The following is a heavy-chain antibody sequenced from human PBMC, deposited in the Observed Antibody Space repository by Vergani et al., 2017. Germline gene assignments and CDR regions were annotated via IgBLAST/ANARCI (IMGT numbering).Heavy chain of an antibody. V-gene: IGHV4-39*07. CDR2: IDRTGRT. CDR1: GGSITSSSYY. D-gene: IGHD1-14*01. J-gene: IGHJ3*01. CDR3: ARDGMSPAEIDPKNAFHV. Sequence: QLHLQESGPGLVKPSETLSLTCTVSGGSITSSSYYWVWIRQPPGKGLEWIGTIDRTGRTHLSPSLKSRLTISVDTTKNQFSLRLTSATAADTAVYFCARDGMSPAEIDPKNAFHVWGQGTRVSV.